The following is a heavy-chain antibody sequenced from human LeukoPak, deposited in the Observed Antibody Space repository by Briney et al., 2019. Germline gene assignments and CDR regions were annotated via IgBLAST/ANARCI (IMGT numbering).Heavy chain of an antibody. J-gene: IGHJ3*02. CDR2: MSPNSDNR. V-gene: IGHV1-8*01. CDR1: GYTFTSYD. Sequence: ASVKVSCKASGYTFTSYDINWVRQATGQGLEWMGWMSPNSDNRGYEQNFQGRVTKTMDTSISTAYMELSSLRSEDTAVYYCAAIMVVTAGVAFNIWGQGTMVTVSS. D-gene: IGHD2-21*02. CDR3: AAIMVVTAGVAFNI.